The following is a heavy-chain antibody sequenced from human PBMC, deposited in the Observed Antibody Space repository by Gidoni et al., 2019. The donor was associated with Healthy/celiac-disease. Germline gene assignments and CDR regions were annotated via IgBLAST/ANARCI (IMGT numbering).Heavy chain of an antibody. CDR1: GFTFSSSW. CDR3: ARDKFEGGYDY. V-gene: IGHV3-7*03. Sequence: EVQLVESGGGLVQPGGSLRLSCAASGFTFSSSWMSWVRQAPGKGLEWVANRKQDGSEKYYVDSVKGRFTISRDNAKNSLYLQMNSLRAEDTAVYYCARDKFEGGYDYWGQGTLVTVSS. D-gene: IGHD3-22*01. J-gene: IGHJ4*02. CDR2: RKQDGSEK.